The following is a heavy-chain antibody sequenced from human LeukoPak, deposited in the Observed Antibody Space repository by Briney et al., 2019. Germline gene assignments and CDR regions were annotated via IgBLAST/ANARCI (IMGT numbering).Heavy chain of an antibody. CDR2: IKQDGSEK. J-gene: IGHJ4*02. V-gene: IGHV3-7*01. Sequence: GGSLRLSCAASGFTFSSYWMSWVRQAPAKGLEWVANIKQDGSEKYYVDSVKGRFTISRDNAKNSLYLQMNSLRAEDTAVYYCARGMYYDILTGPLGFDYWGQGTLVTVSS. CDR1: GFTFSSYW. D-gene: IGHD3-9*01. CDR3: ARGMYYDILTGPLGFDY.